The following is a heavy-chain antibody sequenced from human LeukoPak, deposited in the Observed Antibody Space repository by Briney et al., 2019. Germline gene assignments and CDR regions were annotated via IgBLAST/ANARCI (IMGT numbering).Heavy chain of an antibody. Sequence: GESLKISCKGSGYSLTSYWIGWVRQMPGKGLEWMGNIYPGDSDTRYSPSFQGQVTISADKSISTAYLQWSSLKASDTAMYYCARRGHSIAVAGVEYYFDYWGQGTLVTVSS. J-gene: IGHJ4*02. CDR1: GYSLTSYW. D-gene: IGHD6-19*01. V-gene: IGHV5-51*01. CDR3: ARRGHSIAVAGVEYYFDY. CDR2: IYPGDSDT.